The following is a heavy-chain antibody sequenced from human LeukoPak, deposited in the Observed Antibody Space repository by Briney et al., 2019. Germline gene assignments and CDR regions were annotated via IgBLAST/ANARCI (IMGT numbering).Heavy chain of an antibody. J-gene: IGHJ4*02. D-gene: IGHD6-13*01. CDR1: GFTFSSYA. Sequence: PGGSLRLSCAASGFTFSSYAMSWVRQAPGKGLEWVSVIHSGGSTYYADSVKGRFTISRDNSKNTLYLQMNSLRGEDTAVYYCARSGAAGTFDYWGQGTLVTVSS. CDR2: IHSGGST. CDR3: ARSGAAGTFDY. V-gene: IGHV3-66*01.